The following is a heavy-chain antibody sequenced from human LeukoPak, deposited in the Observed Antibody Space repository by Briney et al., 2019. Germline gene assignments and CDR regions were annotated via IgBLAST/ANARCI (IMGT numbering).Heavy chain of an antibody. J-gene: IGHJ3*02. CDR2: IYSSETT. Sequence: SETLSLTCTVSGGSITGYHWSWIRQPPGKGLEWIGYIYSSETTNYKPSLKSRATISADTSKNQISLKLTSVTAADTAIYYCARRNDFHIWGQGTMVTVSS. CDR3: ARRNDFHI. V-gene: IGHV4-4*08. CDR1: GGSITGYH.